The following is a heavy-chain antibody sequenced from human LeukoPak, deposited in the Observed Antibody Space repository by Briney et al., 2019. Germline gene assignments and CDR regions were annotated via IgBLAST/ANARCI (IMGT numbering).Heavy chain of an antibody. CDR3: ARGQPSGDDFDY. CDR1: GYTFTSYD. J-gene: IGHJ4*02. V-gene: IGHV1-8*01. CDR2: MNPNSGNT. Sequence: ASVKVSCKASGYTFTSYDINWVRQATGQGLEWMGWMNPNSGNTGYAQKFQGRVTMTRNTSISTAYMELSSLRSEDTAVYYCARGQPSGDDFDYWGQGTLVTVSS. D-gene: IGHD2-21*01.